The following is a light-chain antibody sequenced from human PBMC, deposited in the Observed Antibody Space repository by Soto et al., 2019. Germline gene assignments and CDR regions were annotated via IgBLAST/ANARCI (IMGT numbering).Light chain of an antibody. CDR1: SSDVGGYNY. Sequence: QSVLTQPASVSGSPGQSITISCTGTSSDVGGYNYVSWYQQHPGKAPNLIIFDVSNRPSGVSNRFSGSKSGNSASLTISGLQAEEEAEYYCSSYTGSNTPVVFGGGTKLTVL. CDR2: DVS. CDR3: SSYTGSNTPVV. V-gene: IGLV2-14*01. J-gene: IGLJ2*01.